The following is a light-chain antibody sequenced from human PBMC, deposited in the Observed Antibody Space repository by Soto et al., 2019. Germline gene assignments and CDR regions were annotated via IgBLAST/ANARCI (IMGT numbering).Light chain of an antibody. CDR3: QQYAGSLYT. Sequence: EIVWTQSPGTLSLSPGEGATLSCRASKSINIKLAWYQKKSGQAPRLLIYDASTRAYGIPDRFSGSGSGTDFSLTISRLEPEDFAVYYCQQYAGSLYTFAQGTKVDIK. J-gene: IGKJ2*01. CDR1: KSINIK. CDR2: DAS. V-gene: IGKV3-20*01.